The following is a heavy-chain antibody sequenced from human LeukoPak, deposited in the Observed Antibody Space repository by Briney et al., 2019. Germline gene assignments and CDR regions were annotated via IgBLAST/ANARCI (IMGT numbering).Heavy chain of an antibody. CDR1: GGTFSSYA. CDR2: MNPNSGNT. J-gene: IGHJ4*02. Sequence: EASVKVSCKASGGTFSSYAISWVRQAPGQGLEWMGWMNPNSGNTGYAQKFQGRVTMTRNTSINTAYMELSSLRSEDTAIYYCARGVGIVSTISKKHFDDWGQGTLVTVSP. CDR3: ARGVGIVSTISKKHFDD. D-gene: IGHD5/OR15-5a*01. V-gene: IGHV1-8*02.